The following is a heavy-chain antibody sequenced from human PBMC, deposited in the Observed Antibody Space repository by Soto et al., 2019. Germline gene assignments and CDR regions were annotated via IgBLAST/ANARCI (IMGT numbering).Heavy chain of an antibody. J-gene: IGHJ5*02. D-gene: IGHD1-26*01. CDR2: INPNSGGT. CDR3: AGGVLSGSYYNWFDP. V-gene: IGHV1-2*02. Sequence: ASVKVSCKASGYTFTGYYMHWVRQAPGQGLEWMGWINPNSGGTDYAQKFQGRVTMTRDTSISTAYMELSRLRSDDTAVYYCAGGVLSGSYYNWFDPWGQGPQVTVSS. CDR1: GYTFTGYY.